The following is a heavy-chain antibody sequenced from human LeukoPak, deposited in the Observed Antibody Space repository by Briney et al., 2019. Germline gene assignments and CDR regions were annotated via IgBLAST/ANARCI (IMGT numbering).Heavy chain of an antibody. J-gene: IGHJ4*02. V-gene: IGHV3-74*01. Sequence: GGSLRLSCAASGFTFSSYWMHWVRQAPGKGLVWVSRIYSDGSSTSYADSVKGRFTISRDNAKNTLYLQMNSLRAEDTAVYYCARGYDFWSGYYGWYFDYWGQGTLVTVSS. CDR2: IYSDGSST. D-gene: IGHD3-3*01. CDR3: ARGYDFWSGYYGWYFDY. CDR1: GFTFSSYW.